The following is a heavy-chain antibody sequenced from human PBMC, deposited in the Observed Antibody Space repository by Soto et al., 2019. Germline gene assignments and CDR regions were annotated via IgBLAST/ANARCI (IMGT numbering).Heavy chain of an antibody. CDR3: AREYDTGSGFYYYYYSLDV. CDR1: GFTFSTYS. D-gene: IGHD1-26*01. V-gene: IGHV3-48*01. J-gene: IGHJ6*02. CDR2: ISGDSTTI. Sequence: GGSLRLSCAASGFTFSTYSMNWVRQAPGKGLEWIAYISGDSTTIRYADSVKGRTIISRDNAKNAVYLQIGSLRVEDTAVYYCAREYDTGSGFYYYYYSLDVWSQGTTVTVSS.